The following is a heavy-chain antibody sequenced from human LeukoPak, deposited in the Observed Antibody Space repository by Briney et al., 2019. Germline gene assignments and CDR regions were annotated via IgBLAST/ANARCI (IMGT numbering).Heavy chain of an antibody. CDR3: ARAILSSGWYVDYYYYMDV. J-gene: IGHJ6*03. CDR1: GASISSYY. D-gene: IGHD6-19*01. CDR2: IYYSGST. Sequence: RPSETLSLTCTVSGASISSYYWSWIRQPPGKGLEWIGYIYYSGSTNYNPSLKSRVTISVDTSKNQFSLKLSSVTAADTAVYYCARAILSSGWYVDYYYYMDVWGKGTTVTVSS. V-gene: IGHV4-59*12.